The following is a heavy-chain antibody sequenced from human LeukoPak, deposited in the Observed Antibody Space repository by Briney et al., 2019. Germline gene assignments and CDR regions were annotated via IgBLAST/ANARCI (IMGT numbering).Heavy chain of an antibody. V-gene: IGHV3-30*02. D-gene: IGHD6-19*01. Sequence: PGGSLRLSCAASGFIFSTYGMHWVRQAPGKGLEWVAFIRNDGSDKYYAVSVKGRFTISRDNSKNTLYLQMNSLRAEGTAVYYCTSGRQWLAFDYWGQGTLVTVSS. CDR2: IRNDGSDK. CDR3: TSGRQWLAFDY. CDR1: GFIFSTYG. J-gene: IGHJ4*02.